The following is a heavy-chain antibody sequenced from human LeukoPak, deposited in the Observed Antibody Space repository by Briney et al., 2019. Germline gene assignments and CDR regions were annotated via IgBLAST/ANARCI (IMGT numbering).Heavy chain of an antibody. V-gene: IGHV4-4*07. D-gene: IGHD3-10*02. CDR2: LHSSGET. Sequence: SETLSLTCVVSGGSISAYYWNWIRQPAGKGLEWIGRLHSSGETTSNPSLMSRATMSLDTSRNHFSLNLTSVTAADTAIYYCATMLGESSDFDHWGQGTLVTVSS. J-gene: IGHJ4*02. CDR3: ATMLGESSDFDH. CDR1: GGSISAYY.